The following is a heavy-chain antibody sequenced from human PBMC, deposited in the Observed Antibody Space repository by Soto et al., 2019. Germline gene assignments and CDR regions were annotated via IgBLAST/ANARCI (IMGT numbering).Heavy chain of an antibody. CDR3: AREARYDRGVYHYEGIDY. J-gene: IGHJ4*02. Sequence: EVQLLQSGGGLARPGGSLTLSCAASGFSFSDYSMNWVRRAPGKGLEWVSAFSAGGDYRHYADSVKGRFTISRDNSKNTLFRQMNSLRAEDTARYYCAREARYDRGVYHYEGIDYWGQGTLVTVSS. CDR2: FSAGGDYR. CDR1: GFSFSDYS. D-gene: IGHD3-22*01. V-gene: IGHV3-23*01.